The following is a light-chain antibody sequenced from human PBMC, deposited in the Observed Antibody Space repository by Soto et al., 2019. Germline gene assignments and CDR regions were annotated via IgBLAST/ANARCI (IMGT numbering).Light chain of an antibody. Sequence: QSALTQPRSVSGSPGQSVTISCTGTNSDVGAYNYVSWYQQDPGKAPKFMIYDVDKRPSGVPDRFSGSKSGNTASLTISGLQADGEADYFCCSYAGSSNYVFGTGTKLTVL. CDR2: DVD. J-gene: IGLJ1*01. V-gene: IGLV2-11*01. CDR1: NSDVGAYNY. CDR3: CSYAGSSNYV.